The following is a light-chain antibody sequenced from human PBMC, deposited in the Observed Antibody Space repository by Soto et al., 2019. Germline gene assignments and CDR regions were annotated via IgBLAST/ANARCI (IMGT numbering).Light chain of an antibody. CDR2: GAS. V-gene: IGKV3-20*01. J-gene: IGKJ1*01. CDR3: QQHGSSPRT. Sequence: EIVLTQSPGTLSLSPGERVALSCRTSQTVSSTYLAWYQQTPGQAPRLLLYGASRRAAGIPDRFSGSGSGTDYTLTISRLEPEDFAVYYCQQHGSSPRTFGQGTTLEIK. CDR1: QTVSSTY.